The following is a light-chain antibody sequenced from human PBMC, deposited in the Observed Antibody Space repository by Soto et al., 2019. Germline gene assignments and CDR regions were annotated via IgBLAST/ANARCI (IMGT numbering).Light chain of an antibody. Sequence: QSVLSPPASVAGSPGQSITIACTGTRSDVGGYNYVSWYQQHPGKAPKFMIYDVSNRPSGVSNRFSGSKSGNTASLTISGLQAEDEADYYFTSYTTSNTRQTVFGTGTKVTVL. CDR1: RSDVGGYNY. J-gene: IGLJ1*01. V-gene: IGLV2-14*01. CDR3: TSYTTSNTRQTV. CDR2: DVS.